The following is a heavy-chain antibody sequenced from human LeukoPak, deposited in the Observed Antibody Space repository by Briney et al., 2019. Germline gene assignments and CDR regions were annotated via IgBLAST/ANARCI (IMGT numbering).Heavy chain of an antibody. CDR3: ARDRGAYGDYAFGGEDAFDI. D-gene: IGHD4-17*01. J-gene: IGHJ3*02. CDR1: GGTFSSYA. CDR2: IIPIFGTA. V-gene: IGHV1-69*06. Sequence: SVTVSCKASGGTFSSYAISWVRQAPGQGLEWMGGIIPIFGTANYAQKFQGRVTITADKSTSTAYMELSSLRSEDTAVYYCARDRGAYGDYAFGGEDAFDIWGQGTMVTVSS.